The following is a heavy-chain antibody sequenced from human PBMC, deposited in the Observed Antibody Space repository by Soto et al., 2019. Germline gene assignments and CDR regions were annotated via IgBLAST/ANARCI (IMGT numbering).Heavy chain of an antibody. J-gene: IGHJ6*02. CDR3: ARDPPKRGVPYCSSTSCYRSGMDV. V-gene: IGHV3-21*01. CDR1: GFTFSSYS. D-gene: IGHD2-2*01. CDR2: ISSSSSYI. Sequence: GGSLRLSCAASGFTFSSYSMNWVRQAPGKGLEWVSSISSSSSYIYYADSVKGRFTISRDKAKNSQYLQMNSLRAEDTAVYYCARDPPKRGVPYCSSTSCYRSGMDVWGQGTTVTVSS.